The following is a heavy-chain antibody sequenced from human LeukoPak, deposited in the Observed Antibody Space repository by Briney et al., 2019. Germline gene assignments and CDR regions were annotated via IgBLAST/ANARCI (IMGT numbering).Heavy chain of an antibody. CDR1: AGSFSGYY. D-gene: IGHD3-22*01. V-gene: IGHV4-34*01. CDR3: ARSYYDSSGLFDY. Sequence: SETVSLTCAVYAGSFSGYYWSWIRQPPGKGLEWIGEINHSGSTNYNPSLKSRVTISVDTSKNQFSLKLSSVTAADTAVYYCARSYYDSSGLFDYWGQGTLVTVSS. CDR2: INHSGST. J-gene: IGHJ4*02.